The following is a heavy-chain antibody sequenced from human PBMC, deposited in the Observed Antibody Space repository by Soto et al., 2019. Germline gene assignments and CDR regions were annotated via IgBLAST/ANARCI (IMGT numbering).Heavy chain of an antibody. CDR3: ARGGTPLYYYYYGMDV. CDR2: IHYSGST. J-gene: IGHJ6*02. Sequence: SETLSLTCTVSGGSISSYYWSWIRQPPGKGLEWIGYIHYSGSTNYNPSLKSRVTISVDTSKNQFSLRAEDTAVYYCARGGTPLYYYYYGMDVWGQGTTVTVSS. D-gene: IGHD1-7*01. V-gene: IGHV4-59*12. CDR1: GGSISSYY.